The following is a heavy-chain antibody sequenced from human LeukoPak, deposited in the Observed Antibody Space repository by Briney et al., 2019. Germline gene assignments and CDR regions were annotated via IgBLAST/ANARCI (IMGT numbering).Heavy chain of an antibody. Sequence: GASVKVSCKAYGYIFTGYFMHWVRQAPGQGLEWMGWINPNSGGTNYAQKFQGRVSMTRDTSINTAYMELSRLRSDDTAVYYCASYIKGGYSYGYNYWGQGTLVTVSS. J-gene: IGHJ4*02. CDR3: ASYIKGGYSYGYNY. V-gene: IGHV1-2*02. D-gene: IGHD5-18*01. CDR2: INPNSGGT. CDR1: GYIFTGYF.